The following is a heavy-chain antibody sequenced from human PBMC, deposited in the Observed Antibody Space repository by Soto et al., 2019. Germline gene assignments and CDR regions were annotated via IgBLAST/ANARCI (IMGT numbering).Heavy chain of an antibody. D-gene: IGHD3-16*01. CDR2: IRYDGSNI. CDR3: ARDGVGATAFWGYLDY. CDR1: GFTFSGYG. J-gene: IGHJ4*02. V-gene: IGHV3-30*02. Sequence: GGSLRLSCVASGFTFSGYGMHWVRQAPGKGLEWVAIIRYDGSNIYYADSVRGRFAISRDNSKNTLFLQMDSLGAEDTAVYYCARDGVGATAFWGYLDYWGQGARVTVSS.